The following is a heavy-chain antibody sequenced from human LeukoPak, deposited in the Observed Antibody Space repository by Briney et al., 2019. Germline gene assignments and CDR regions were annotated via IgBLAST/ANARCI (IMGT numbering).Heavy chain of an antibody. D-gene: IGHD3-10*01. CDR1: GLSLNTTGVG. V-gene: IGHV2-5*02. CDR3: AKAGYGSGSYLRYYYYGMDV. J-gene: IGHJ6*02. CDR2: IYWDDDK. Sequence: SGPTLVNPTQTLTLTCTLSGLSLNTTGVGVGWIRQPPGKALEWLALIYWDDDKRYNPSLKTRLTITKDTSKNQVVLTVTNMDPVDTATYYCAKAGYGSGSYLRYYYYGMDVWGQGTTVTVSS.